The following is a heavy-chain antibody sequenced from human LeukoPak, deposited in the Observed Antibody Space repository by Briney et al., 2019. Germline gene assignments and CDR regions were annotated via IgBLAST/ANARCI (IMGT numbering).Heavy chain of an antibody. D-gene: IGHD3-3*01. J-gene: IGHJ4*02. CDR1: GYTFTGYY. CDR2: INPNSGGT. Sequence: ASVTVSCKASGYTFTGYYMHWVRQAPGQGLEWMGWINPNSGGTNYAQKFQGRVTMTRDTSISTAYMELSRLRSDDTAVYYCARDPYYDFWSGYLLPYDYWGQGTLVTVSS. V-gene: IGHV1-2*02. CDR3: ARDPYYDFWSGYLLPYDY.